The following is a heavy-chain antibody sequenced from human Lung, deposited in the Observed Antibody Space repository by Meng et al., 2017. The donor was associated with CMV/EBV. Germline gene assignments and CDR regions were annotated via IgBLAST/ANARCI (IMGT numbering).Heavy chain of an antibody. CDR1: GFNFNNCT. D-gene: IGHD3-3*01. Sequence: CATSGFNFNNCTMRWVRRAAGMGLEWVSGISPSGGSTYDADSVKGRFTISRDNSKNTLYLQMKSLRPEDTALYFCAEGGPAIFSPFDPWGQGTLVTVSS. J-gene: IGHJ5*02. CDR3: AEGGPAIFSPFDP. V-gene: IGHV3-23*01. CDR2: ISPSGGST.